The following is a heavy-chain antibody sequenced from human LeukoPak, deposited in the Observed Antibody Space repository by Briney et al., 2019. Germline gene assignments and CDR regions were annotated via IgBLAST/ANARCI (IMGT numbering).Heavy chain of an antibody. CDR2: INPNSGGT. CDR3: ARDGIAAAGSEFDP. D-gene: IGHD6-13*01. CDR1: GYTFTGYY. V-gene: IGHV1-2*02. J-gene: IGHJ5*02. Sequence: ASVKVSCKASGYTFTGYYMHWVRQAPGQGLEWIGWINPNSGGTNYAQKFQGRVTMTRDTSISTAYMELSRLRSDDTAVYYCARDGIAAAGSEFDPWGQGTLVTVSS.